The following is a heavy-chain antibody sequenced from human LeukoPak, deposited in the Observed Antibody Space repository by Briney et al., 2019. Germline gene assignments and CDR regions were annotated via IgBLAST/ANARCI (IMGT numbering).Heavy chain of an antibody. Sequence: GGSLRLSCAASGFTFSSYAMHWVRQAPGKGLEYVSAISSNGGSTYYANSVKGRFTISRDNSKNTLYLQMGSLRAEDMAVYYCARGAQWLDYWGQGTLVTVSS. V-gene: IGHV3-64*01. J-gene: IGHJ4*02. D-gene: IGHD6-19*01. CDR1: GFTFSSYA. CDR2: ISSNGGST. CDR3: ARGAQWLDY.